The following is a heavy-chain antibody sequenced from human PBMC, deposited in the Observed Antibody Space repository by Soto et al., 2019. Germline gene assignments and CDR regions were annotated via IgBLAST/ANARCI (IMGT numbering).Heavy chain of an antibody. CDR1: GDSISTVDYF. V-gene: IGHV4-30-4*01. D-gene: IGHD2-15*01. Sequence: SETLSLPCSVSGDSISTVDYFWAWIRQPPGQALEYIGYIYKSTTTYYNPSFESRVAISLDTSKSQFSLTVTSVTAADTAVYFCARGRYCLTGRCFPNWFDSWGQGTLVTVSS. CDR2: IYKSTTT. CDR3: ARGRYCLTGRCFPNWFDS. J-gene: IGHJ5*01.